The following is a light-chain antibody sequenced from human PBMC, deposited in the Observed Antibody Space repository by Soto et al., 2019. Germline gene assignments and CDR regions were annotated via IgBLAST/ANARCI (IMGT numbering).Light chain of an antibody. CDR1: QGISTY. Sequence: DIQLTQSPSFLSASVGDRVTIRCRASQGISTYLAWYQQKPGNAPKLLIHVASILQRGVPSRFSGSGSGTELTLTISSLQPEDFATYYCQQHNSYPRTFGQGTQLEIK. J-gene: IGKJ2*01. V-gene: IGKV1-9*01. CDR2: VAS. CDR3: QQHNSYPRT.